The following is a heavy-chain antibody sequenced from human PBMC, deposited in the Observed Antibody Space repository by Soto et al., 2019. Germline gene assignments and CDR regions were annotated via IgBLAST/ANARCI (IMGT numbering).Heavy chain of an antibody. D-gene: IGHD3-10*01. Sequence: GGSLRLSCAASGFTFISYAMSWGRQAPWKGLEWVSAISGSGGSTYYADSVKGRFTISRDNSKNTLYLQMNSLRAEDTAVYYCAKTGMVRGVMAFRYYYYGMDVWGQGTTVTVSS. CDR2: ISGSGGST. J-gene: IGHJ6*02. V-gene: IGHV3-23*01. CDR3: AKTGMVRGVMAFRYYYYGMDV. CDR1: GFTFISYA.